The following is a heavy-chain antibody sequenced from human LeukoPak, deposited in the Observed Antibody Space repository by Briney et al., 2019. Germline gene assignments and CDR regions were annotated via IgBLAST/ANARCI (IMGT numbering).Heavy chain of an antibody. J-gene: IGHJ3*02. CDR1: GYSFTSYW. D-gene: IGHD1-26*01. CDR3: ARGAVEGATTLGAFDI. CDR2: IYPGDSDT. Sequence: GESLKISCKGSGYSFTSYWIGWVRQMPGKGLEWMGIIYPGDSDTRYSPSFQGQVTISADKSISTAYLQWSSLKASDTAMYYCARGAVEGATTLGAFDIWGQGTMVTVPS. V-gene: IGHV5-51*01.